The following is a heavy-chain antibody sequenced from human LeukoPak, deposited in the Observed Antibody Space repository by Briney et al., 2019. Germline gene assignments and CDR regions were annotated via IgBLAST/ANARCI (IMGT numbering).Heavy chain of an antibody. CDR2: ISSSSSYT. J-gene: IGHJ3*02. Sequence: GGSLRLSCAASGFTFSDYYMSWIRQAPGQGLEWVSYISSSSSYTNYADTVKGRFTTSRDNAKNTLYLQMNSLRAEDTAVYYCARGGSPPDALGDTFDIWGQGTMVTVSS. D-gene: IGHD1-26*01. CDR3: ARGGSPPDALGDTFDI. V-gene: IGHV3-11*06. CDR1: GFTFSDYY.